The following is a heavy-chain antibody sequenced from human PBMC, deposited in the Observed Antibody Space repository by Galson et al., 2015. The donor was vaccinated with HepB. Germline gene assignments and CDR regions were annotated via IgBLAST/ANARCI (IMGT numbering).Heavy chain of an antibody. CDR2: ITTDGTT. Sequence: SLRLSCAASGFTFSSTWMHWVRQVPGKGLMWVSRITTDGTTTYADSVKGRFTISRDNAKNAMFLQMNSLRAEDTAVYYCARESTLVWPYSHAFDIWGQGTMVTVSS. D-gene: IGHD2-21*01. CDR3: ARESTLVWPYSHAFDI. CDR1: GFTFSSTW. V-gene: IGHV3-74*03. J-gene: IGHJ3*02.